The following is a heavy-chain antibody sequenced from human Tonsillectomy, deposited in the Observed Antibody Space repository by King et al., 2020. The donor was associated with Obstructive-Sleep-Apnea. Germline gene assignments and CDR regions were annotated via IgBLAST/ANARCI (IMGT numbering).Heavy chain of an antibody. V-gene: IGHV3-30*18. CDR2: ISYDGTNK. J-gene: IGHJ1*01. CDR1: GFTFSNYG. CDR3: AKDRGSYSGDFQQ. D-gene: IGHD3-10*01. Sequence: VQLVESGGVVVQPGRSLRLSCAASGFTFSNYGMHWVRQAPGKGLEWVAVISYDGTNKYYADSVKGRFTISRDNSKNTLYLQMNRLRAEDTAIYYCAKDRGSYSGDFQQWGQGTLVTVSS.